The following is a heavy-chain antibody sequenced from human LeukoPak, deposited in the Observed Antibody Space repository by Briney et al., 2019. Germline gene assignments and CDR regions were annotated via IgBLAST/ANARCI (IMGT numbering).Heavy chain of an antibody. CDR1: GFTVSSNY. Sequence: GGSLRLSCAASGFTVSSNYMSWVRQAPGKGLEWVSVIYSGGSTYYADSVKGRFTISRDNSKNTLYLQMNSLRAEDTAVYYCARVETWDYDILTGYDYWGQGTLVTVSS. CDR3: ARVETWDYDILTGYDY. CDR2: IYSGGST. D-gene: IGHD3-9*01. J-gene: IGHJ4*02. V-gene: IGHV3-66*01.